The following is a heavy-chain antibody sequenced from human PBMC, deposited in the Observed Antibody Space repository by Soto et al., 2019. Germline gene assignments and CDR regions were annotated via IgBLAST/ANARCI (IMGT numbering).Heavy chain of an antibody. CDR3: AHRPSIAAASGAFDI. J-gene: IGHJ3*02. Sequence: QITLKESGPTLVKPTQTLTLTCTFSGFSLSTSGVGVGWIRQPPGKALEWLALIYWNDDKRYSPSLKSRLTITKDTSKNQVVLTMTNMDPVDTAIYYCAHRPSIAAASGAFDIWGQGTMVTVSS. CDR1: GFSLSTSGVG. D-gene: IGHD6-13*01. CDR2: IYWNDDK. V-gene: IGHV2-5*01.